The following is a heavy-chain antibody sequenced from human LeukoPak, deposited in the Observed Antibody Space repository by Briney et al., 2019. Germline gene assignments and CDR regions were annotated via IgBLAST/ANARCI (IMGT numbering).Heavy chain of an antibody. D-gene: IGHD3-22*01. Sequence: SVKVSCKASGGTFSSYAISWVRQAPGQGLEWMGGIIPIFGTANYAQKFQGRVTITTDESTITAYMELSSLRSEDTAVYYCARHTRHYYDSSGDAFDIWGQGTMVTVSS. CDR2: IIPIFGTA. V-gene: IGHV1-69*05. CDR3: ARHTRHYYDSSGDAFDI. CDR1: GGTFSSYA. J-gene: IGHJ3*02.